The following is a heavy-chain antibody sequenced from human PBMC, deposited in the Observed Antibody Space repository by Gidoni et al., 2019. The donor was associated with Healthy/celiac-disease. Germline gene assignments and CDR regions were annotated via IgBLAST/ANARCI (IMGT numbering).Heavy chain of an antibody. Sequence: QVQLVQSGAEVKKPGPSVKVSCKASGYRFTGYYIHWGRQAPGQGLDWMGWINPNSGGTNYAQNLQGRVTMTRDTSISTAYMELRRLRSDDTAVYYCARGGNIVVVPATYAFDYWGQGTLVTVSS. CDR1: GYRFTGYY. CDR2: INPNSGGT. V-gene: IGHV1-2*02. J-gene: IGHJ4*02. CDR3: ARGGNIVVVPATYAFDY. D-gene: IGHD2-2*01.